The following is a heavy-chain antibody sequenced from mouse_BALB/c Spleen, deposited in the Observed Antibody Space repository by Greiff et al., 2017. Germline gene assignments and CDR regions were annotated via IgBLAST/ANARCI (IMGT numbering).Heavy chain of an antibody. Sequence: VQLQQSGAELVKPGASVKLSCTASGFNIKDTYMHWVKQRPEQGLEWIGRIDPANGNTKYDPKFQGKATITADTSSNTAYLQLSSLTSEDTAVYYCARGGYSIYYYAMDYGGQGTSVTVSS. J-gene: IGHJ4*01. D-gene: IGHD1-2*01. CDR3: ARGGYSIYYYAMDY. CDR1: GFNIKDTY. CDR2: IDPANGNT. V-gene: IGHV14-3*02.